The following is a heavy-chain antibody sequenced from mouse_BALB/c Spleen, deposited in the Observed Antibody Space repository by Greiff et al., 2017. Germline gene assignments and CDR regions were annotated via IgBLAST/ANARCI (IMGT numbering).Heavy chain of an antibody. V-gene: IGHV5-17*02. CDR2: ISSGSSTI. Sequence: EVQLVESGGGLVQPGGSRKLSCAASGFTFSSFGMHWVRQAPEKGLEWVAYISSGSSTIYYADTVKGRFTISRDNPKNTLFLQMTSLRSEDTAMYYCARSTFYGSSYFDYWGQGTTLTVSS. J-gene: IGHJ2*01. CDR1: GFTFSSFG. CDR3: ARSTFYGSSYFDY. D-gene: IGHD1-1*01.